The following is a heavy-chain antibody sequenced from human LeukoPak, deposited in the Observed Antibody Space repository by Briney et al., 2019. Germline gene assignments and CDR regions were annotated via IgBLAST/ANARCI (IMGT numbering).Heavy chain of an antibody. V-gene: IGHV1-8*03. CDR1: GYTFTSYD. CDR2: MNPNSGNT. J-gene: IGHJ4*02. CDR3: ARGYRYCSSTSCYYFDY. D-gene: IGHD2-2*01. Sequence: GASVKVSCKASGYTFTSYDINWVRQATGQGLEWMGWMNPNSGNTGYAQKFQGRVTITRYTSISTAYMELSSLRSEDTAVYYCARGYRYCSSTSCYYFDYWGQGTLVTVSS.